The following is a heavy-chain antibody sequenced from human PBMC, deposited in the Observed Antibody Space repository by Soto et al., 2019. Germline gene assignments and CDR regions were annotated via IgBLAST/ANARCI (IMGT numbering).Heavy chain of an antibody. Sequence: QITLKESGPTLVKPTQTLTLTCTFSGFSLSTSGVGVGWIRQPPGKALEWLALIYWDDAKHYSPYLKTRLTITKDTSKNRVVLTKTNMDPVDTPTYCCAQSEVTDSFEIWEQGTMVNVSS. V-gene: IGHV2-5*02. CDR3: AQSEVTDSFEI. CDR1: GFSLSTSGVG. CDR2: IYWDDAK. J-gene: IGHJ3*02. D-gene: IGHD2-21*02.